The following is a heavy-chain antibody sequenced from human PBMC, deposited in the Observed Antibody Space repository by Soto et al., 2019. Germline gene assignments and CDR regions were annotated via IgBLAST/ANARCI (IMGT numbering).Heavy chain of an antibody. J-gene: IGHJ3*02. V-gene: IGHV1-18*01. CDR3: ARVGNYDYTPWAFDI. Sequence: QVQLVQSGAEVKKPGASVKVSCKASGYTFTSYGISWVRQAPGQGLEWMGWISAYNGNTNYAQKLQGRVAITTDPSTSPAYMELRSLRSDDTAAYYCARVGNYDYTPWAFDIWGQGTMVTVSS. D-gene: IGHD3-16*01. CDR1: GYTFTSYG. CDR2: ISAYNGNT.